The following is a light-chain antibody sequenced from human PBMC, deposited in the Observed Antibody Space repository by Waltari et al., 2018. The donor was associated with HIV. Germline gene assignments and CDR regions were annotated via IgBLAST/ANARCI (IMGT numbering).Light chain of an antibody. Sequence: QSVLTQPPSVSGAPGQRVTISCTGSTSNIRGHPVHWFRQLPGAAPKRLIYDDDGRPSVVADRFSGSKSDTSASLAIAGLQAEDEADYYCQSYDDTVSLEVFGGGTRLTVL. V-gene: IGLV1-40*01. CDR3: QSYDDTVSLEV. CDR2: DDD. CDR1: TSNIRGHP. J-gene: IGLJ2*01.